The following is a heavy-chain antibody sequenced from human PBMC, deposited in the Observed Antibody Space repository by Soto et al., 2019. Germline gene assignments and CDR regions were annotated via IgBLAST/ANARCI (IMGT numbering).Heavy chain of an antibody. V-gene: IGHV3-73*01. CDR3: ASLDCGGAGCD. J-gene: IGHJ4*02. CDR1: GFSFSGSG. Sequence: EVQLVESGGGLVQPGGSLKLSCAGSGFSFSGSGMHWVRQASGKGLEWVGRIRSKANNYATAYTASVKGRFTISRDDSKNTVYLQMNSLKTEDTAVYYCASLDCGGAGCDWGQGTLVTVSS. D-gene: IGHD2-21*01. CDR2: IRSKANNYAT.